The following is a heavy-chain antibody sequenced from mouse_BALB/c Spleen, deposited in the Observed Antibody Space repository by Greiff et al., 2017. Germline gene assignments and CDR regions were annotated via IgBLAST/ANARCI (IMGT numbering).Heavy chain of an antibody. CDR1: GFSLTSYG. CDR2: IWAGGST. J-gene: IGHJ4*01. Sequence: VQLQESGPGLVAPSQSLSITCTVSGFSLTSYGVHWVRQPPGKGLEWLGVIWAGGSTNYNSALMSRLSISKDNSKSQVFLKMNSLQTDDTAMYYCARLGNCYAMDYWGQGTSVTVSS. D-gene: IGHD2-1*01. V-gene: IGHV2-9*02. CDR3: ARLGNCYAMDY.